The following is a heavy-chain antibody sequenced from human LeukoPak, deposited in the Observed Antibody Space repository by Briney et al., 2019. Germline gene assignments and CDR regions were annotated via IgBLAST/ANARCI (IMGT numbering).Heavy chain of an antibody. D-gene: IGHD6-19*01. Sequence: PGGSLRLSCAVSGFTSGFTFSSRWMHWVRQAPGKGLMWVSLVKDDGSTNYADSVKGRFTVSRDNTINTLYLQMNNLRVEDTALYFCHPLGYTSNWGQGTLVTVSS. CDR1: GFTFSSRW. CDR3: HPLGYTSN. J-gene: IGHJ4*02. CDR2: VKDDGST. V-gene: IGHV3-74*01.